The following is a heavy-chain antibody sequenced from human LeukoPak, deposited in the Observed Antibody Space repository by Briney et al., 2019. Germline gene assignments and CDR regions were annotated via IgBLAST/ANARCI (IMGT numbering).Heavy chain of an antibody. V-gene: IGHV1-69*01. CDR2: IIPIFGTA. Sequence: SVKVSCTASGGTFSSYAIGWVRQAPGQGLEWMGGIIPIFGTANYAQKFQGRVTITADESTSTAYMELSSLTSGDTAVYFCARDLVCTMNCKDSWGQGTLVTVS. J-gene: IGHJ4*02. CDR3: ARDLVCTMNCKDS. CDR1: GGTFSSYA. D-gene: IGHD2-2*01.